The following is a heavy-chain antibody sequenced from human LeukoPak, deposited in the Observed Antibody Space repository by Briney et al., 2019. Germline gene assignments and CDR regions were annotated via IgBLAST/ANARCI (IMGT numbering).Heavy chain of an antibody. Sequence: QPGGSLRLSCAASGFTVSSNYMSWVRQAPGKGLEWVSVIYSGGSTYYADSVRGRFTISRDSSKNTLYLQMNSLRAEDTAVYYCAREGATTSFDYWGQGTLVTVSS. CDR2: IYSGGST. V-gene: IGHV3-53*01. CDR1: GFTVSSNY. D-gene: IGHD1-26*01. J-gene: IGHJ4*02. CDR3: AREGATTSFDY.